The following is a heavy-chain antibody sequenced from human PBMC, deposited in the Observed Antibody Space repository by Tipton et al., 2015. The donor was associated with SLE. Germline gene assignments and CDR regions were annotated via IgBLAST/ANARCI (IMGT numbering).Heavy chain of an antibody. D-gene: IGHD1-26*01. CDR2: IDSSGNT. V-gene: IGHV4-61*09. CDR3: ARETGTYYSTWFDS. J-gene: IGHJ5*01. Sequence: TLSLTCSVSGASMNSGSYSWHWIRQPAGKALQWLGNIDSSGNTYYNPSLRSRVSISVDVSRNQFSLTLNSVTAADTATYSCARETGTYYSTWFDSWGQGTLVTVSS. CDR1: GASMNSGSYS.